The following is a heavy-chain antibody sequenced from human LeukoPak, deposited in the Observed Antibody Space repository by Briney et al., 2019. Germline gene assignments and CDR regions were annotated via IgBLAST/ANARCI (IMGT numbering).Heavy chain of an antibody. J-gene: IGHJ3*02. CDR1: GFTFSSYS. Sequence: GGSLRLSCAASGFTFSSYSMTWVRQAPGKGLEWVSSIGSGGSTNYADSEKGRFTISRDNSKNTVYLQVNSPRAEDTAIYYCARVRAFRSALDIWGQGTMVTVSS. CDR2: IGSGGST. CDR3: ARVRAFRSALDI. V-gene: IGHV3-23*01.